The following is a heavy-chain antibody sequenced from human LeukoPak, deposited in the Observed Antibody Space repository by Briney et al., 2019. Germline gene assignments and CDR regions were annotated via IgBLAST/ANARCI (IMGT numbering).Heavy chain of an antibody. V-gene: IGHV4-59*08. CDR1: GGSISSYY. CDR3: ARPSRTGSGWDAFDI. J-gene: IGHJ3*02. CDR2: VYYSGST. Sequence: SETLSLTCTVSGGSISSYYWSWLRQPPGQELEWFGYVYYSGSTNYNPSLKSRVTISVDTSKNHFSLTLSSVTAADTAVYYCARPSRTGSGWDAFDIWGQGTMVTVSS. D-gene: IGHD3-22*01.